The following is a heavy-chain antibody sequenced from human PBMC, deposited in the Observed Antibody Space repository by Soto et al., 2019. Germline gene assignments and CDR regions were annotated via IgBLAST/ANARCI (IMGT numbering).Heavy chain of an antibody. CDR2: ISGYNGNT. D-gene: IGHD3-10*01. V-gene: IGHV1-18*01. Sequence: QVQLVQSGAEVKKPGASVKVSCKASGYTFNRYGISWMRQAPGQGLEWMGWISGYNGNTDYAQEVQGRVTMTTDTSTSTVYMELRRLRSDATAVYYCARHGDAPYYYYGMDVWGQGTTVTVSS. J-gene: IGHJ6*02. CDR1: GYTFNRYG. CDR3: ARHGDAPYYYYGMDV.